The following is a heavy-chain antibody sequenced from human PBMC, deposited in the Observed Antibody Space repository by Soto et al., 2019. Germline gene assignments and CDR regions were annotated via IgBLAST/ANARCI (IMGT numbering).Heavy chain of an antibody. J-gene: IGHJ4*02. CDR1: RFTFSTYA. Sequence: GGSLRLSCAASRFTFSTYAMNWVRQAPGKGLEWVSLISTSGGSTYYADSVKGRFTISRDNSKNTLYLQMNSLRAEDTAVYYCAKDASYYGSGNSYFDYWGQGTLVTVSS. CDR2: ISTSGGST. D-gene: IGHD3-10*01. CDR3: AKDASYYGSGNSYFDY. V-gene: IGHV3-23*01.